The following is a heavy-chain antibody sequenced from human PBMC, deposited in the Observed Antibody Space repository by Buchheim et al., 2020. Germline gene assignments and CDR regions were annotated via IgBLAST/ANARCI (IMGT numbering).Heavy chain of an antibody. CDR1: GGSINSYY. J-gene: IGHJ3*02. CDR3: ARISPLGGTTPYDAFDI. CDR2: MYYTGSA. V-gene: IGHV4-59*01. D-gene: IGHD1-7*01. Sequence: QVQLQESGPGLVKPSETLSLTCTVSGGSINSYYWSWIRQSPGKGLEWIGYMYYTGSAKYNPSLKSRVTISVDTSKNQFSLKLSSVTAADTAVYYCARISPLGGTTPYDAFDIWGQGT.